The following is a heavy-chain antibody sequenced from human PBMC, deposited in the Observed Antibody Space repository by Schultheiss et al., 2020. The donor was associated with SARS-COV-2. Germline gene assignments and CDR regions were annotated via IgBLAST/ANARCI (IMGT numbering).Heavy chain of an antibody. CDR2: INPNSGGT. CDR1: GYTFTSYG. Sequence: ASVKVSCKASGYTFTSYGISWVRQAPGQGLEWMGWINPNSGGTNYAQKFQGRVIMTRNTSISTAYMELSSLRSEDTAVYYCTKGSGRDLLPCDPWGQGTLVTVSS. CDR3: TKGSGRDLLPCDP. J-gene: IGHJ5*02. D-gene: IGHD1-26*01. V-gene: IGHV1-8*02.